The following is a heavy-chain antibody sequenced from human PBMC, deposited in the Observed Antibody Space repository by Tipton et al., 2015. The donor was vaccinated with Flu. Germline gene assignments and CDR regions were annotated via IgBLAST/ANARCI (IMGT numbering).Heavy chain of an antibody. D-gene: IGHD3-10*02. CDR3: ASWGDGRGH. CDR1: GFTFSSSW. CDR2: INRDGNTT. V-gene: IGHV3-74*01. Sequence: GSLRLSCAASGFTFSSSWMHWVRQAPGKGLVWVSHINRDGNTTNYADSVKGRFTISRDNAKNTVNLQMNSVRDDDTAVYYCASWGDGRGHWGQGTLVTVSS. J-gene: IGHJ4*02.